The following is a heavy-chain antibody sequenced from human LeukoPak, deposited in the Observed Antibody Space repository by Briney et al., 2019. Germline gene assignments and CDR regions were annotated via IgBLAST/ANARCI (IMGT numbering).Heavy chain of an antibody. V-gene: IGHV3-74*01. CDR2: IKTDGSTT. CDR1: GFTFSSSW. CDR3: AKDRIAVAGPFDY. Sequence: GGPLRLSCAVSGFTFSSSWMHWVRQAPGKGLVWVSHIKTDGSTTAYADSVKGRFTISRDNSKNTLYLQMNSLRAEDTAVYYCAKDRIAVAGPFDYWGQGTLVTVSS. D-gene: IGHD6-19*01. J-gene: IGHJ4*02.